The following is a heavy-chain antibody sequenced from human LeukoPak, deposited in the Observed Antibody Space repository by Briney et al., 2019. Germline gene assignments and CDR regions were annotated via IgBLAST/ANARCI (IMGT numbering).Heavy chain of an antibody. CDR1: GFTFDDYG. Sequence: GGSLRLSCAASGFTFDDYGMSWVRQAPGKGLEWVSGINWNGGSTGYADSVKGRFTISRDNAKNSLYLQMNSLRAEDTALYHCARDYYDSSGYYGPADAFDIWGQGTMVTVSS. V-gene: IGHV3-20*01. CDR2: INWNGGST. D-gene: IGHD3-22*01. J-gene: IGHJ3*02. CDR3: ARDYYDSSGYYGPADAFDI.